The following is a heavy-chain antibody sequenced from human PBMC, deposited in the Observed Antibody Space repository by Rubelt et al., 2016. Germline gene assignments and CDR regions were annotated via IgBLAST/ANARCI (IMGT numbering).Heavy chain of an antibody. V-gene: IGHV3-21*01. J-gene: IGHJ4*02. CDR1: GFTFSNYR. D-gene: IGHD3-16*01. CDR3: PTGGFDY. CDR2: ISSTSSYI. Sequence: GGGLVKPGGSLRLSCAASGFTFSNYRMTWVRQAPGKGLEWVSSISSTSSYIYYADSVKGRFTISRDNSKNTLYLQMNNLRGEDTAVYFCPTGGFDYWGQGTLVTVSS.